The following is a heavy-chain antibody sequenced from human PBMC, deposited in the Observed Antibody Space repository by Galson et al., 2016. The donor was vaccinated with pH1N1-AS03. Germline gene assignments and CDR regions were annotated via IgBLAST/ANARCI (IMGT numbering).Heavy chain of an antibody. CDR1: GFTFSSYG. J-gene: IGHJ5*02. CDR2: ISYDGSNK. D-gene: IGHD5-12*01. Sequence: SLRLSCAASGFTFSSYGMHWVRQAPGKGLEWVAVISYDGSNKYYADSVKGRFTISRDNSKNTLYLQMNSLRAEDTAVYYCAKDPASGEVWDILVALNWFDPWGQGTPVTVSS. CDR3: AKDPASGEVWDILVALNWFDP. V-gene: IGHV3-30*18.